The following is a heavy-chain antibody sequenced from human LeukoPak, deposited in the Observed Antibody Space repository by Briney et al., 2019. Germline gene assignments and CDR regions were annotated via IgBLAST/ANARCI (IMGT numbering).Heavy chain of an antibody. J-gene: IGHJ4*02. D-gene: IGHD3-10*01. Sequence: GGSLRLSCATSGFTFTAYWMGWVRQAPGKGLEWVASIKQDGNEKYYVDSVKGRFTISRDSAENSLYLQMSSLRVEDTAVYYCAKVAKYYYGPETYYFFEQWGQGTPVTASS. CDR2: IKQDGNEK. CDR1: GFTFTAYW. CDR3: AKVAKYYYGPETYYFFEQ. V-gene: IGHV3-7*01.